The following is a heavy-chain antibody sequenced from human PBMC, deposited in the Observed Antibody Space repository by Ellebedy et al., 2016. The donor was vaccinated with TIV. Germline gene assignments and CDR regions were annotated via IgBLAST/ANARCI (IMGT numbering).Heavy chain of an antibody. D-gene: IGHD1-20*01. CDR2: INPSGGST. V-gene: IGHV1-46*01. J-gene: IGHJ5*02. CDR3: ARRRITGTPRFDP. CDR1: GYTFTGYY. Sequence: ASVKVSCXASGYTFTGYYMHWVRQAPGQGLEWMGIINPSGGSTSYAQKFQGRVTMTRDTSISTAYMELSRLRSDDTAVYYCARRRITGTPRFDPWGQGTLVTVSS.